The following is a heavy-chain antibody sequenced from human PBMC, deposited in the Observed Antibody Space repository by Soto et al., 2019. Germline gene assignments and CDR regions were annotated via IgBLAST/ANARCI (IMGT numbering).Heavy chain of an antibody. CDR3: AHLSWFYSVDY. CDR2: IYWDDDK. D-gene: IGHD6-13*01. Sequence: QITLKESGPTLVKPTQTLTLTCTFSGFSLSTSGVGVAWIRQPPGKALEWLGLIYWDDDKRYSPSLKSRLTIIKDSSRNQVVLTMTNMDPVDTATYYCAHLSWFYSVDYWGQGTLVTVSS. V-gene: IGHV2-5*02. CDR1: GFSLSTSGVG. J-gene: IGHJ4*02.